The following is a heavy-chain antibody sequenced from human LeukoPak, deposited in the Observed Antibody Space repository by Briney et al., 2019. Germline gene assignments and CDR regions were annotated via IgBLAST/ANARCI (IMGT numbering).Heavy chain of an antibody. J-gene: IGHJ4*02. V-gene: IGHV3-23*01. CDR1: GFSFTNFS. CDR2: IGGSGDST. D-gene: IGHD3-22*01. CDR3: AKYDSGSPNGYFNL. Sequence: GGSLRLSCAASGFSFTNFSMARVRQAPGKGLQWVSIIGGSGDSTYYADSVKGRFTISRDSSKNTLYLQMRGLSVEDTALYYCAKYDSGSPNGYFNLWGQGTLVTVSS.